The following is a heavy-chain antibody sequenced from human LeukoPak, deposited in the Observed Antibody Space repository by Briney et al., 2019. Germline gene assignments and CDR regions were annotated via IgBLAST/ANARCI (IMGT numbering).Heavy chain of an antibody. CDR2: ISAYNGNT. V-gene: IGHV1-18*01. CDR1: GYTFTSYG. Sequence: ASVKVSCKASGYTFTSYGISWVRQAPGQGLEWMGWISAYNGNTNYAQKLQGRVTMTTDTSTSTAYMELRSLRSDDTAVYYCARVRLRLGELSYSFDYWGQGTPVTVSS. J-gene: IGHJ4*02. CDR3: ARVRLRLGELSYSFDY. D-gene: IGHD3-16*02.